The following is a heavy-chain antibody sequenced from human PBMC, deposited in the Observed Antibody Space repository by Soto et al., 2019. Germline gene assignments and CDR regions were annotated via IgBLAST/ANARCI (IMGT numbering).Heavy chain of an antibody. D-gene: IGHD2-15*01. V-gene: IGHV3-53*01. J-gene: IGHJ6*02. CDR1: GFTVSSNY. CDR3: ASSVVVVVAATPQRVYGPIYGMDV. CDR2: IYSGGST. Sequence: GGSLRLPCAASGFTVSSNYMSWVRQAPGKGLEWVSVIYSGGSTYYADSVKGRFTISRDNSKNTLYLQMNSLRAEDTAVYYCASSVVVVVAATPQRVYGPIYGMDVWGQGTTVTVS.